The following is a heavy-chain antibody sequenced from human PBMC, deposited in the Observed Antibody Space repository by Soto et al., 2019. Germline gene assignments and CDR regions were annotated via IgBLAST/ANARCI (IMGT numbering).Heavy chain of an antibody. V-gene: IGHV4-39*01. CDR3: ARRYGSGDYYYYYYYKDV. Sequence: ASETLSLTCTVSGGSISSSSYYWGWIRQPPGKGLEWIGSIYYSGSTYYNPSLKSRVTISVDTSKNQFSLKLSSVTAAGTAVYYCARRYGSGDYYYYYYYKDVWGKGTTVTVSS. D-gene: IGHD3-10*01. J-gene: IGHJ6*03. CDR1: GGSISSSSYY. CDR2: IYYSGST.